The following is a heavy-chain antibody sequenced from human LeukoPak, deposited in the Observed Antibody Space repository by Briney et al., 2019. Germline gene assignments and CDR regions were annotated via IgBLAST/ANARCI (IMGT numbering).Heavy chain of an antibody. J-gene: IGHJ5*02. D-gene: IGHD6-19*01. CDR2: ISGDGGST. CDR1: GFTFDDYA. Sequence: GRSLRLSCAASGFTFDDYAMHWVRQAPGKGLEWVSLISGDGGSTYYADSVKGRFTIPRDNSKNSLYLQMNSLRTEDTALYYCAKGTSSGWFPPHWFDPWGQGTLVTVSS. V-gene: IGHV3-43*02. CDR3: AKGTSSGWFPPHWFDP.